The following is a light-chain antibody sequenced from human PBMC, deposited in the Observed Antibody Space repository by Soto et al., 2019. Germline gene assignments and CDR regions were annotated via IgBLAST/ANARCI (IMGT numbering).Light chain of an antibody. J-gene: IGKJ2*01. CDR1: QRIGTS. Sequence: DIQMTQSPSSLSASVGDRVSITCRASQRIGTSLNWYQQKQGKAPKLLIFAASTLQSGVPSRFSGSGSGTDFILTISSLQPEDFVTYYCQQSFSTLYSFGQGTKLEVK. CDR2: AAS. V-gene: IGKV1-39*01. CDR3: QQSFSTLYS.